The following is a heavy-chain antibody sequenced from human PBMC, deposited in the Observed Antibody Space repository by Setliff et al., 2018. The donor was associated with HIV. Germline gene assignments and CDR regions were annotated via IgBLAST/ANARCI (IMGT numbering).Heavy chain of an antibody. CDR1: GFIFDDYA. V-gene: IGHV3-43D*03. Sequence: AGGSLRLSCAASGFIFDDYAMHWVRQVPGKGLEWVSLISWNGGSSYYADSVRGRFTISRDNRKNSLYLQMNSLRPEDTAFYYCARGPTGSGSSYLDYWGQGTLVTVSS. D-gene: IGHD3-10*01. CDR3: ARGPTGSGSSYLDY. J-gene: IGHJ4*02. CDR2: ISWNGGSS.